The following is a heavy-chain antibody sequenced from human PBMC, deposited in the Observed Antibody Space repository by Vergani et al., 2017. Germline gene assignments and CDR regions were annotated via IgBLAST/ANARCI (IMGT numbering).Heavy chain of an antibody. CDR3: ARFITMVRGDYFDY. CDR1: GGSISSYY. CDR2: IYYSGST. J-gene: IGHJ4*02. V-gene: IGHV4-59*08. Sequence: QVQLQESGPGLVKPSETLSLTCTVSGGSISSYYWSWIRQPPGKGLEWIGYIYYSGSTYYNPSLKSRVTISVDTSKNQFSLKLSSGTAADTAVYYCARFITMVRGDYFDYWGQGTLVTVSS. D-gene: IGHD3-10*01.